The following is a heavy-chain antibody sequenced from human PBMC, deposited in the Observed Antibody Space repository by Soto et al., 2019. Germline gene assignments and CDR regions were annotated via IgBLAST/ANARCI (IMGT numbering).Heavy chain of an antibody. D-gene: IGHD2-2*02. CDR3: ARLACSSTRCFTYFDY. J-gene: IGHJ4*02. Sequence: SETLSLTCTVSGGSISGYYWSWIRQPPGKGLEWIGYIYSSGSTNYNPSLQSRVTISVDTSKNQFSLKLSSVTAADTAVYYRARLACSSTRCFTYFDYWGQGALVTVSS. CDR1: GGSISGYY. CDR2: IYSSGST. V-gene: IGHV4-59*08.